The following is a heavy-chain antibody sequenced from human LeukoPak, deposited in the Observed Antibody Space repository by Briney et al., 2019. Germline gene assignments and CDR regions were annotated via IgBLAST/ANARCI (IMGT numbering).Heavy chain of an antibody. CDR3: ARTAAAGSFFDY. Sequence: GGSLRLSCAASGFTFSSYAMHWVRQAPGKGLEWVAVISYDGSNKYYADSVKGRFTISRDNSKNTLYLQMNSLRAEDTAVYYCARTAAAGSFFDYWGQGTLVTVSS. CDR2: ISYDGSNK. J-gene: IGHJ4*02. CDR1: GFTFSSYA. D-gene: IGHD6-13*01. V-gene: IGHV3-30-3*01.